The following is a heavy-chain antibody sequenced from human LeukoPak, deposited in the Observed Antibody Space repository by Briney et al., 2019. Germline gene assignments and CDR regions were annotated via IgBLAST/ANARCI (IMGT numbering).Heavy chain of an antibody. CDR2: IYYSGST. J-gene: IGHJ6*03. V-gene: IGHV4-39*07. CDR1: GGSISSSSYY. Sequence: SETLSLTCTVSGGSISSSSYYWGWIRQSPGKGLEWIGSIYYSGSTYYNPSLKSRVTISVDTSKNQFSLKLSSVTAADTAVYYCASTVVRRVFNYMDVWGKGTTVTVSS. D-gene: IGHD4-23*01. CDR3: ASTVVRRVFNYMDV.